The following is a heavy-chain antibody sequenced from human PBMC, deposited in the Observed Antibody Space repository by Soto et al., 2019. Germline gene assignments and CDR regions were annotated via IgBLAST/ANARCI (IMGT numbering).Heavy chain of an antibody. CDR1: GGSFSGYY. V-gene: IGHV4-34*01. CDR3: ARGSWSNASPINWYDP. D-gene: IGHD6-6*01. CDR2: INHSGGT. J-gene: IGHJ5*02. Sequence: SETLSLTCAVYGGSFSGYYWSWIRQPPGKGLEWIGEINHSGGTNYSPSLKSRVTISVDTSKNQFSLKLSSVTAADTAVYYCARGSWSNASPINWYDPWGQGTLVTVSS.